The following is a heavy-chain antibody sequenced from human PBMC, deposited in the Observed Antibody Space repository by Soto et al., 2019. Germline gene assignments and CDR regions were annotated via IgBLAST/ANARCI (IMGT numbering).Heavy chain of an antibody. CDR1: GFTFISYA. CDR2: ISGSGGST. V-gene: IGHV3-23*01. Sequence: WGSLRLSCAASGFTFISYAIICVRHSPLKWLEWVSAISGSGGSTYYADSVKGRFTISRDNSKNTLYLQMNSLRAEDTAVYYCARQIAAAGTGWFDPWGQGTLVTVSS. CDR3: ARQIAAAGTGWFDP. D-gene: IGHD6-13*01. J-gene: IGHJ5*02.